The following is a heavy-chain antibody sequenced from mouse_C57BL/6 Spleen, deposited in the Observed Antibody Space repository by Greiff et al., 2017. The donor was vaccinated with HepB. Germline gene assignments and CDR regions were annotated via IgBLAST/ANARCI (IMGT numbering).Heavy chain of an antibody. CDR3: ARKRLYYGSSYFDY. J-gene: IGHJ2*01. D-gene: IGHD1-1*01. CDR2: ISYDGSN. Sequence: ESGPGLVKPSQSLSLTCSVTGYSITSGYYWNWIRQFPGNKLEWMGYISYDGSNNYNPSLKNRISITRDTSKNQFFLKLNSVTTEDTATYYCARKRLYYGSSYFDYWGQGTTLTVSS. CDR1: GYSITSGYY. V-gene: IGHV3-6*01.